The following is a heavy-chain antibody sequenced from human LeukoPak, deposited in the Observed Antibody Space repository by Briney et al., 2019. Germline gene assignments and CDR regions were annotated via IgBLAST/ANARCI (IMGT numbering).Heavy chain of an antibody. CDR1: GFTFSSYS. D-gene: IGHD3/OR15-3a*01. Sequence: SGGSLRLSCAASGFTFSSYSLNWVRQAPGKGLEWVAYISGSSSTIYYADSVKGRFTISRDKSKNTVYLQMNSLRAEDTAVYYCARGRDWVEYWGQGTLVTVSP. CDR3: ARGRDWVEY. CDR2: ISGSSSTI. J-gene: IGHJ4*02. V-gene: IGHV3-48*01.